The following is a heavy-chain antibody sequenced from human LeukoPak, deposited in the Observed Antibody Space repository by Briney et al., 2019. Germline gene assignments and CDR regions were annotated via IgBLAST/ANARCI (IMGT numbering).Heavy chain of an antibody. CDR2: SSSGTI. Sequence: GGSLRLSCAASGFTFTTYSMNWVRQAPGKGLEWVSYSSSGTIYYADSVRGRFTVSRDNANNLLYLQMNSLRAEDTAVYYCARDQYGAYAFDYWGQGTLVTVSA. CDR1: GFTFTTYS. CDR3: ARDQYGAYAFDY. D-gene: IGHD4-17*01. J-gene: IGHJ4*02. V-gene: IGHV3-48*04.